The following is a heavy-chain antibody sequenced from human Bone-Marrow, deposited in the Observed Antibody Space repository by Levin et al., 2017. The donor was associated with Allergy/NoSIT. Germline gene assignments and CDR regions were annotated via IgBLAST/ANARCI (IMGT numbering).Heavy chain of an antibody. CDR1: GFSFSGYY. Sequence: GESLKISCKASGFSFSGYYMYWVRQAPGQGLEWVGWVNPTSGSTNYAQKFEGRVTMTRDTSISSVYMDLTGLRSNDTAVYYCARGTIYRSSSWYFDVWGRGTLVTVSS. V-gene: IGHV1-2*02. J-gene: IGHJ2*01. CDR2: VNPTSGST. CDR3: ARGTIYRSSSWYFDV. D-gene: IGHD6-6*01.